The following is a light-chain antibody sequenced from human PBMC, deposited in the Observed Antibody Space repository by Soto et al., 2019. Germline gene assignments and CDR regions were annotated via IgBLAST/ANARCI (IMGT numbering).Light chain of an antibody. V-gene: IGKV3-20*01. J-gene: IGKJ2*01. CDR1: QSISSSY. CDR3: QFFGSSRYT. Sequence: EIVLTQSPGTLSLSPGERATLACRASQSISSSYLAWYQQKPGQAPRLLIYGASSRATGIPDRFSGSGSGRDFTLTISGQEREDVAVYYCQFFGSSRYTFGQGTKLEIK. CDR2: GAS.